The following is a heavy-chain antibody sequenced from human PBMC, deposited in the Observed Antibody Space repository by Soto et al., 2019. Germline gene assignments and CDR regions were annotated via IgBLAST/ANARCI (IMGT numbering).Heavy chain of an antibody. J-gene: IGHJ4*02. Sequence: ASVKVSCKASGGTFSSYTIGWVRQAPGQGLEWMGRIIPILGIANYAQKFQGRVTITADKSTSTAYMELSSLRSEDTAVYYCARADSSGWELHYWGQGTLVTVSS. V-gene: IGHV1-69*02. CDR1: GGTFSSYT. CDR2: IIPILGIA. D-gene: IGHD6-19*01. CDR3: ARADSSGWELHY.